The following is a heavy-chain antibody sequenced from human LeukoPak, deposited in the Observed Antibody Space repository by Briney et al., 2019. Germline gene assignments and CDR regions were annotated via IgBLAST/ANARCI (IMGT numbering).Heavy chain of an antibody. D-gene: IGHD2-21*01. CDR2: INAADSDT. CDR1: GYSFSTYW. Sequence: GESLKISCKGSGYSFSTYWIGWVRQMPGKGLEWMGLINAADSDTRYSPSFQGQVLISVDKSISTAYLQWSSLKASDTAMYYCARHEIADVGFDYWGQGTLVTVSS. CDR3: ARHEIADVGFDY. J-gene: IGHJ4*02. V-gene: IGHV5-51*01.